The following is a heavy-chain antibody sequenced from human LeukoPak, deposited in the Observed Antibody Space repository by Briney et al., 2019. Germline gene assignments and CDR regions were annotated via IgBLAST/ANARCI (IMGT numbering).Heavy chain of an antibody. D-gene: IGHD5-24*01. CDR1: GFTFSDYS. CDR3: ARDYKYAFDN. CDR2: IGIDSGNT. J-gene: IGHJ4*02. Sequence: PGRSLRLSCAASGFTFSDYSMNWVLQAPGKGLEWISYIGIDSGNTNYADSVKGRFTISGDKAKNSLYLQMNSLRVEDTAVYYCARDYKYAFDNWGQGTLVTVSS. V-gene: IGHV3-48*01.